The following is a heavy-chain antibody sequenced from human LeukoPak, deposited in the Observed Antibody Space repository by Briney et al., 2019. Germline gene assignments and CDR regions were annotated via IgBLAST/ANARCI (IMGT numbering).Heavy chain of an antibody. CDR3: ARGPNYDILTGWRKTHNAFDI. CDR1: GGSFSGYY. Sequence: SETLSLTCAVYGGSFSGYYWSWIRQPPGKGLEWIGEINHSGSTNYNPSLKSRVTISVDTSRNQFSLKLSSVTAADTAVYYCARGPNYDILTGWRKTHNAFDIWGQGTMVTVSS. CDR2: INHSGST. D-gene: IGHD3-9*01. J-gene: IGHJ3*02. V-gene: IGHV4-34*01.